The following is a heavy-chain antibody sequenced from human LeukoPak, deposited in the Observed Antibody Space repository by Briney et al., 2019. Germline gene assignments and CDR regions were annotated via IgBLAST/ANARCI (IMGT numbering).Heavy chain of an antibody. V-gene: IGHV4-31*03. J-gene: IGHJ3*02. CDR1: GGSISSGGYY. CDR2: IYYSGST. D-gene: IGHD3-10*01. CDR3: ARDAGVYAFDI. Sequence: SETLSLTCTVSGGSISSGGYYWSWVRQHPGKDLEWIGYIYYSGSTYYNPSLKSRVTISVDTSKNQFSLKLSSVTAADTAVYYCARDAGVYAFDIWGQGTMVTVSS.